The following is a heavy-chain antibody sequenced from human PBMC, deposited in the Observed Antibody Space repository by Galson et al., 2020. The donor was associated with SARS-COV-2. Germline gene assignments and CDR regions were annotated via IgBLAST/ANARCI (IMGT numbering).Heavy chain of an antibody. V-gene: IGHV1-69*13. Sequence: SVKVSCKASGGTFSSYAISWVRQAPGQGLAWMGGIIPIFGTANYAQKFQGRVTITADESTSTAYMELSSLRSEDTAVYYCARVPEYCSSTSCSYYYYYYMDVWGKGTTVTVSS. J-gene: IGHJ6*03. CDR2: IIPIFGTA. D-gene: IGHD2-2*01. CDR1: GGTFSSYA. CDR3: ARVPEYCSSTSCSYYYYYYMDV.